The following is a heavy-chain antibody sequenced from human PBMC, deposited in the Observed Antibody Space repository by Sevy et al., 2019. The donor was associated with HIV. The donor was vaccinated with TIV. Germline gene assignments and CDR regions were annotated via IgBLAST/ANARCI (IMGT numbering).Heavy chain of an antibody. J-gene: IGHJ4*02. V-gene: IGHV1-46*01. D-gene: IGHD2-8*02. CDR3: XXXXXXXXWWYYFDY. Sequence: ASVKVSCKASGYTFTSYYMHWVRQAPGQGLEWMGIINPSGGSTSYAQKFQGRVTMTRDTSTSTVYMELSSLRSEDTXVXXXXXXXXXXXWWYYFDYWGQGTLVTVSS. CDR1: GYTFTSYY. CDR2: INPSGGST.